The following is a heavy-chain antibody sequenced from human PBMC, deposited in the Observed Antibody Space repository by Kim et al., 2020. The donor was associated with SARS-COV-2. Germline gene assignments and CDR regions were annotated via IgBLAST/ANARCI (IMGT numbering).Heavy chain of an antibody. J-gene: IGHJ6*02. D-gene: IGHD3-10*01. CDR1: GYTFTSYG. Sequence: ASVKVSCKASGYTFTSYGISWVRQAPGQGLEWMGWISAYNGNTNYAQKLQGRVTMTTDTSTSTAYMELRSLRSDDTAVYYCARGRNMVRGVDYYYYGMDVWGQGTTVTVSS. CDR2: ISAYNGNT. V-gene: IGHV1-18*01. CDR3: ARGRNMVRGVDYYYYGMDV.